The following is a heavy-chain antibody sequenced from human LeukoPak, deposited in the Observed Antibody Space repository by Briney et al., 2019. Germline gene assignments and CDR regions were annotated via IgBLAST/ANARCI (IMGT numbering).Heavy chain of an antibody. Sequence: GGSLRLSCAASGFTFSSYSMMWVRQAPGKGLEWVSYISSSSTTIHYADSVKGRFTISRDNAKNSVYLQMNSLRAEDTAVYYCARGTEHLDYWGQGTLVTVSS. CDR2: ISSSSTTI. J-gene: IGHJ4*02. V-gene: IGHV3-48*01. CDR3: ARGTEHLDY. CDR1: GFTFSSYS. D-gene: IGHD2-21*01.